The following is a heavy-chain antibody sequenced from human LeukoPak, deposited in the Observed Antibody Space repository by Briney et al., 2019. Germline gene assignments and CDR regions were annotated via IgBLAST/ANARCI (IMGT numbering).Heavy chain of an antibody. D-gene: IGHD6-6*01. Sequence: PGGSLRLSCAASGFTFSSYRMNWVRQAPGKGLEWVSYISSSSSTIYYADSVKGRFTISRDNSKNTLYLQMNSLRAEDTAVYYCAKEREYSGNFDYWGQGTLVTVSS. J-gene: IGHJ4*02. V-gene: IGHV3-48*01. CDR3: AKEREYSGNFDY. CDR1: GFTFSSYR. CDR2: ISSSSSTI.